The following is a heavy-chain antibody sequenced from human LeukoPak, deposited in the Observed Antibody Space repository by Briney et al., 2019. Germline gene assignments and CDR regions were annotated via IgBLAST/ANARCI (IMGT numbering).Heavy chain of an antibody. Sequence: GGSLRLSCAASGFSFSSYAMNWVRQAPGKGLEWVSGLSGNGDSTYYADSVKGRFTISRDNAKNSLYLQMNSLRDEDTAVYYCAREGTMITTFDYWGQGTLVTVSS. V-gene: IGHV3-23*01. D-gene: IGHD3-22*01. CDR2: LSGNGDST. CDR1: GFSFSSYA. J-gene: IGHJ4*02. CDR3: AREGTMITTFDY.